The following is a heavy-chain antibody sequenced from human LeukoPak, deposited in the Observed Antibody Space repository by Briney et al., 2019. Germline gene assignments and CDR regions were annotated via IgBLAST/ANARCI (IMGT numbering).Heavy chain of an antibody. CDR3: ARDIAVAGLLDY. D-gene: IGHD6-19*01. CDR1: GGSISSSAYH. V-gene: IGHV4-39*07. CDR2: INHSGST. Sequence: PSETLSLTCTVSGGSISSSAYHWGWIRQPPGKGLEWIGEINHSGSTNYNPSLKSRVTISVDKSKNQFSLKLSSVTAADTAVYYCARDIAVAGLLDYWGQGTLVTVSS. J-gene: IGHJ4*02.